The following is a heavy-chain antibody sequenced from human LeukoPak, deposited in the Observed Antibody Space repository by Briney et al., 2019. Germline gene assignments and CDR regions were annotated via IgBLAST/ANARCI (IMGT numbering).Heavy chain of an antibody. Sequence: SETLSLTCAVYGGSFSGYYWSWIRQPSGKGLEWIGEINHSGSTNYNPSLKSRVTISVDTSKNQFSLKLSSVTAADTAVYYCARFVVVTDWFDPWGQGTLVTVSS. V-gene: IGHV4-34*01. CDR1: GGSFSGYY. CDR2: INHSGST. J-gene: IGHJ5*02. CDR3: ARFVVVTDWFDP. D-gene: IGHD2-21*02.